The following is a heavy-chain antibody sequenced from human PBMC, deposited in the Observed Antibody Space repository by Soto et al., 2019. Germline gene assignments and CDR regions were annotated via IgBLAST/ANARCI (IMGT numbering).Heavy chain of an antibody. CDR1: GFTVSSRY. CDR2: IYNDGRV. Sequence: EVQLVESGGGLGQPGGSLGLSCAASGFTVSSRYMSWVRQAPGKGLEWVSVIYNDGRVYYADSVKGRFTISRDDSKNTLLLQMSSLRVEDTAVYYCAVDSYMAYWGQGTLVTVSS. CDR3: AVDSYMAY. V-gene: IGHV3-66*01. J-gene: IGHJ4*02.